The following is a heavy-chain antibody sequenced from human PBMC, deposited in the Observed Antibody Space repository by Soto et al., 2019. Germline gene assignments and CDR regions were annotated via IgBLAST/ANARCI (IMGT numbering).Heavy chain of an antibody. CDR1: GYTFTSYG. Sequence: QVQLVQSGAEVKKPGASVKVSCKASGYTFTSYGISWVRQAPGQGLEWMGWISAYNGNTNYAQKLQGRATIHNDQSKSTAYMELRSLRSEETDVYYCARDGWHVRDYWGQGTLVTVSS. CDR2: ISAYNGNT. D-gene: IGHD6-19*01. CDR3: ARDGWHVRDY. V-gene: IGHV1-18*01. J-gene: IGHJ4*02.